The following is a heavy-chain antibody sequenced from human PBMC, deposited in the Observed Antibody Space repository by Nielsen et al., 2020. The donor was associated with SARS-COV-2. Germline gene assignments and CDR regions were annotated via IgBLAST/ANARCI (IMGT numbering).Heavy chain of an antibody. D-gene: IGHD3-9*01. CDR1: GFTFSSHG. CDR3: AKSAPTHDWLFDY. V-gene: IGHV3-30*18. Sequence: GGSLRPSCAASGFTFSSHGMHWVRQAPGKGLEWVAVISYDGSNKYYADSVKGRFTISRDNSKNTLYLQMNSLRAEDTAVYYCAKSAPTHDWLFDYWGQGTLVTVSS. CDR2: ISYDGSNK. J-gene: IGHJ4*02.